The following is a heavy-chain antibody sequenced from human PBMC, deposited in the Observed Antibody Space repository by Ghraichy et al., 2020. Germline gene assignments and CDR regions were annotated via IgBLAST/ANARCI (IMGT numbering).Heavy chain of an antibody. CDR2: IYYSGST. V-gene: IGHV4-59*08. CDR3: ARRDYDFWSGYSVYGMDV. CDR1: GGSISSYY. J-gene: IGHJ6*02. Sequence: SQTLSLTCTVSGGSISSYYWSWIRQPPGKGLEWIGYIYYSGSTNYNPSLKRRVTISVDTSKNQFSLKLSSVTAADTAVYYCARRDYDFWSGYSVYGMDVWGQGTTVTVSS. D-gene: IGHD3-3*01.